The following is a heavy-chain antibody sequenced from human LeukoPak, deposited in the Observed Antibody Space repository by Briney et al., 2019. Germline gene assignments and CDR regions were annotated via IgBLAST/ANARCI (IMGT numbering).Heavy chain of an antibody. Sequence: NPGGSLRLSCAASGFTFTDYYMTWIRQAPGKGLEWVSYISGSGSNRDYEDSVKGRFTISRDNAENSLYLQLNNLRAEDTAVYYCARMGRELDCWGQGTRVTVSS. D-gene: IGHD1-1*01. CDR3: ARMGRELDC. J-gene: IGHJ4*02. CDR1: GFTFTDYY. V-gene: IGHV3-11*01. CDR2: ISGSGSNR.